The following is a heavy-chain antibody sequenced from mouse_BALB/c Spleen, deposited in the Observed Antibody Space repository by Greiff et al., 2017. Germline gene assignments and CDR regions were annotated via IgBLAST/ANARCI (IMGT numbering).Heavy chain of an antibody. Sequence: EVKLVESGGGLVKPGGSLKLSCAASGFTFSSYAMSWVRQTPEKRLEWVASISSGGSTYYPDSVKGRFTISRDNARNILYLQMSSLRSEDTAMYYCARIYDYDGYFDYWGQGTTLTVSS. V-gene: IGHV5-6-5*01. J-gene: IGHJ2*01. CDR1: GFTFSSYA. CDR2: ISSGGST. CDR3: ARIYDYDGYFDY. D-gene: IGHD2-4*01.